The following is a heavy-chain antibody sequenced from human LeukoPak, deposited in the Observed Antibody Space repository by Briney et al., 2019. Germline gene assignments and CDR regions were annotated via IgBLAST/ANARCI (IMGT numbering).Heavy chain of an antibody. J-gene: IGHJ4*02. V-gene: IGHV3-21*04. CDR2: ISSSSSYI. CDR1: GFTFSSYS. Sequence: GGSLRLSCAASGFTFSSYSMNWVRQAPGKGLEWVSSISSSSSYIYYADSVKGRFTISRDNSKNTLYLQMNSLRAEDTAVYYCAKAGSSNWYYFDYWGQGTLVTVSS. CDR3: AKAGSSNWYYFDY. D-gene: IGHD6-13*01.